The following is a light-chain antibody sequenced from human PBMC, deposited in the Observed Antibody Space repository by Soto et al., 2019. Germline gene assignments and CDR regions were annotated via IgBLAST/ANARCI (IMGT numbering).Light chain of an antibody. CDR3: QQRSNWPPWT. CDR1: QTVTNNY. V-gene: IGKV3D-20*02. CDR2: GAS. Sequence: EIVLTQSPGTLSLSPGERATLSYRASQTVTNNYLAWYQQKPGRTPSLLIYGASSRATGIPDRFTGSGSGTDFTLTISSLEPEDSAVYYCQQRSNWPPWTFGQGTKVDIK. J-gene: IGKJ1*01.